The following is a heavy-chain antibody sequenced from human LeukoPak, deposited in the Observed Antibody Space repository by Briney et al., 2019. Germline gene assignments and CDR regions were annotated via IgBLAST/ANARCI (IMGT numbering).Heavy chain of an antibody. J-gene: IGHJ6*02. D-gene: IGHD6-13*01. CDR1: GGSISSSSYY. CDR3: ARPFVSSSPEGMDV. Sequence: PSETLSLTCTVSGGSISSSSYYWGWIRQPPGKGLEWIGSIYYSGSTYYNPSLKSRVTISVDTSKNQFSLKLSSVTAADTAVYYCARPFVSSSPEGMDVWGQGTTVTVSS. V-gene: IGHV4-39*01. CDR2: IYYSGST.